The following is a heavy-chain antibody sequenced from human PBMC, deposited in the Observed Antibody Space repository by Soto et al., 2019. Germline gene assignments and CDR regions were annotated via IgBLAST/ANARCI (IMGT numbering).Heavy chain of an antibody. Sequence: QVQLVESGGGVVQPGRSLRLSCAASGDTFSSYTMHWVRQAPGKGLEWVALISYDGSNKYYADSVKGRFTISRDSSKNTLYLQMNSLRAADTAVYYCGRCTSTSCHLGSDYWGQGTLVTVSS. CDR3: GRCTSTSCHLGSDY. CDR2: ISYDGSNK. J-gene: IGHJ4*02. V-gene: IGHV3-30-3*01. CDR1: GDTFSSYT. D-gene: IGHD2-2*01.